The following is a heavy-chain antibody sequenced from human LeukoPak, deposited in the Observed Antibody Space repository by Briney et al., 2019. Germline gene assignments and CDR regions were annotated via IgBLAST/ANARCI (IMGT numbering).Heavy chain of an antibody. Sequence: SETLSLTCTVSGGSISSYYWSWIRQPAGKGLEWIGRIYTSGSTNYNPSLKSRVTMSVDTSKNQFSLKLSSVTAADTAVYYCAREDIVVVSAAIVWYFDLWGRGTLVTVSS. V-gene: IGHV4-4*07. CDR1: GGSISSYY. CDR2: IYTSGST. CDR3: AREDIVVVSAAIVWYFDL. J-gene: IGHJ2*01. D-gene: IGHD2-2*02.